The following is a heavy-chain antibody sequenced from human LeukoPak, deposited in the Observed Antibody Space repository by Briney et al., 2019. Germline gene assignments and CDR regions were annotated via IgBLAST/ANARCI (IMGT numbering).Heavy chain of an antibody. V-gene: IGHV4-38-2*02. CDR1: GYSISSGYY. CDR3: ARLSEQQWLVRDDY. J-gene: IGHJ4*02. Sequence: SETLSLTCTVSGYSISSGYYWGWIRQPPGKGLEWIGSIYHSGSTYYNPSLKSRVTISVDTSKNQFSLKLSSVTAADTAVYYCARLSEQQWLVRDDYWGQGTLVTVSS. D-gene: IGHD6-19*01. CDR2: IYHSGST.